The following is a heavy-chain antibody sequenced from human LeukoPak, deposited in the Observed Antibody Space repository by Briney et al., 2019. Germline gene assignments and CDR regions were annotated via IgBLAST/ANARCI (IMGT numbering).Heavy chain of an antibody. CDR3: ARRGSRMVRGVIVRAFDI. CDR2: NYYSESA. CDR1: GDSISSGGYP. J-gene: IGHJ3*02. Sequence: KPSETLSLTCAVSGDSISSGGYPWTWIRQPPGKGLEWIGYNYYSESAYYNPSIQSRGTKTVDTSKSQFSLKLGSVTAADTAVYYCARRGSRMVRGVIVRAFDIWGQGTMVTVSS. D-gene: IGHD3-10*01. V-gene: IGHV4-30-4*07.